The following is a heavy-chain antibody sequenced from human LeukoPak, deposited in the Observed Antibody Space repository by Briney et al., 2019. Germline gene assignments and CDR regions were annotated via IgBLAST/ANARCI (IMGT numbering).Heavy chain of an antibody. CDR1: GFTFSSYW. J-gene: IGHJ3*02. D-gene: IGHD3-22*01. V-gene: IGHV3-7*05. Sequence: HPGGSLRLSCAASGFTFSSYWMSWVRQAPGRGLEWVANIKQDGSEKYYVDSVKGRFTISRDNAKNSLYLEMNSLRAEDTAVYYCARSYDSSGRDAFDIWGQGTIVTVSS. CDR3: ARSYDSSGRDAFDI. CDR2: IKQDGSEK.